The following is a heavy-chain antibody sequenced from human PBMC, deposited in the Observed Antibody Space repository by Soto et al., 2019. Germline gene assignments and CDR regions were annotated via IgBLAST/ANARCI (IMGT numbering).Heavy chain of an antibody. CDR2: ISDDGSTL. V-gene: IGHV3-30*03. CDR1: GFTFRTYG. J-gene: IGHJ4*02. Sequence: QVQLVESGGGFVQPGKSLRLSCAVSGFTFRTYGMHWVRQAPRKGLEWLAFISDDGSTLYYADSLKGRFTISRDNSKNTLHLQRTSLSVEDTAVYYCARDPPDGDYFFAYWGQGTLVTVSS. D-gene: IGHD4-17*01. CDR3: ARDPPDGDYFFAY.